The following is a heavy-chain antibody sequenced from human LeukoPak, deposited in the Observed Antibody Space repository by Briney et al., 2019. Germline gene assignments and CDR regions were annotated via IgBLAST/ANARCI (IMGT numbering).Heavy chain of an antibody. V-gene: IGHV4-34*01. Sequence: SETLSLTCGVSGGSFSGYYFSWVRQSPEKGLEWIGEINRSGSTDYNPSLKSRVTISVDTAKKQISLKLNSVTAADTAVYYCARNSVPSFYSDTSGYFYYWGQGTLVTVSS. CDR3: ARNSVPSFYSDTSGYFYY. D-gene: IGHD3-22*01. J-gene: IGHJ4*02. CDR2: INRSGST. CDR1: GGSFSGYY.